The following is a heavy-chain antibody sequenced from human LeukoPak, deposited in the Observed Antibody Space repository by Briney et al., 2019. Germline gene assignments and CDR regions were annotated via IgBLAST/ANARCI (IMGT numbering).Heavy chain of an antibody. Sequence: ASVKVSCKASGYTFTSYYMHWVRQAPGQGLEWMGIINPSGGSTSYAQKFQGRVAMTRDTSTSTVYMELSSLRSEDTAVYYCARDANYYDSSGYPDYWGQGTLVTVSS. CDR3: ARDANYYDSSGYPDY. J-gene: IGHJ4*02. CDR1: GYTFTSYY. D-gene: IGHD3-22*01. V-gene: IGHV1-46*03. CDR2: INPSGGST.